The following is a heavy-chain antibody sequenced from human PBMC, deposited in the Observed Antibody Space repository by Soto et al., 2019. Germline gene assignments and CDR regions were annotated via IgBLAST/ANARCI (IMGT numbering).Heavy chain of an antibody. CDR3: ARDRGYSSGWYRRGRFDY. CDR2: ISAYNGNT. CDR1: GYTFTSYG. V-gene: IGHV1-18*01. D-gene: IGHD6-19*01. Sequence: ASVKVSCKASGYTFTSYGISWVRQAPGQGLEWMGWISAYNGNTNYAQKLQGRVTMTTDTSTSTAYMELRSLRSDDTAVYYCARDRGYSSGWYRRGRFDYWGQGTLVTVSS. J-gene: IGHJ4*02.